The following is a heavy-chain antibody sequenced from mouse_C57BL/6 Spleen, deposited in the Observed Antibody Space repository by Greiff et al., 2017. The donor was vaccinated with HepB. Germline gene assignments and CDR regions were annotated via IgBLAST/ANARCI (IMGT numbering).Heavy chain of an antibody. Sequence: EVQLQQSGPGLVKPSQSLSLTCSVTGYSITSGYYWNWIRQFPGNKLEWMGYISYDGSNNYNPSLKNRISITRDTSKNQFFLKLNSVTTEDTATYYCARANWDESYFDYWGQGTTLTVSS. CDR3: ARANWDESYFDY. D-gene: IGHD4-1*01. V-gene: IGHV3-6*01. CDR1: GYSITSGYY. J-gene: IGHJ2*01. CDR2: ISYDGSN.